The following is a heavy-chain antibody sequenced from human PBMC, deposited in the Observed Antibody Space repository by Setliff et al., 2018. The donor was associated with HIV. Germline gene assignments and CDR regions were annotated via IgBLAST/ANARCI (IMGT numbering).Heavy chain of an antibody. V-gene: IGHV1-46*01. D-gene: IGHD6-6*01. CDR3: ARDPAPSSSDSYFQH. Sequence: ASVKVSCKASGYTFTSYGISWVRQAPGQGLEWMGIINPSSGSTTYAQKFQGRVTMTRDTSTSTVYMELSSLSSEDTAVYYCARDPAPSSSDSYFQHWGQGTPVTVSS. CDR2: INPSSGST. CDR1: GYTFTSYG. J-gene: IGHJ1*01.